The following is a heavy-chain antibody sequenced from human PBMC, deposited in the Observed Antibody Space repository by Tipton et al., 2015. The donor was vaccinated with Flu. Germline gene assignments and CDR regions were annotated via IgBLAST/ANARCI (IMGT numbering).Heavy chain of an antibody. V-gene: IGHV4-59*02. J-gene: IGHJ4*02. Sequence: TLSLTCTVSGGAVSSYFWTWIRQPPGKQLEWIGYIYYGGTTNYNPSLRSRVTFSMDTSKNQFSLRLSSVTAADTATYFCARNKGTGYEDFWGQGTLVTVSS. D-gene: IGHD1-1*01. CDR3: ARNKGTGYEDF. CDR1: GGAVSSYF. CDR2: IYYGGTT.